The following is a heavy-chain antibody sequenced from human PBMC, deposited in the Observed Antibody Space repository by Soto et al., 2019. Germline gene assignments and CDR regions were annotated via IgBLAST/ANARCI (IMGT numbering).Heavy chain of an antibody. Sequence: QVQLVQSGAEVKKPGSSVKASCKTSGGTFSAYPFNWVRQAPGQGLEWMGRIIPILDITDYSQNFQGRVTITADKSTNTAYMDLTSLRSEDTAMYFCAKGADSSGSESAFDLWGQGTLITVSS. CDR2: IIPILDIT. CDR3: AKGADSSGSESAFDL. CDR1: GGTFSAYP. D-gene: IGHD3-22*01. J-gene: IGHJ3*01. V-gene: IGHV1-69*02.